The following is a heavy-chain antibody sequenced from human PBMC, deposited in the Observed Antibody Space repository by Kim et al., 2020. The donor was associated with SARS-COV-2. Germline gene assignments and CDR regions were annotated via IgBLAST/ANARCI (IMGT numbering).Heavy chain of an antibody. CDR2: ISAYNGNT. Sequence: ASVKVSCKASGYTFTSYGISWVRQAPGQGLEWMGWISAYNGNTNYAQKLQGRVTMTTDTSTSTAYMELRSLRSDDTAVYYCARRTAAVIHYYYGMDVWGQGTTVTVSS. CDR1: GYTFTSYG. CDR3: ARRTAAVIHYYYGMDV. J-gene: IGHJ6*02. D-gene: IGHD6-13*01. V-gene: IGHV1-18*01.